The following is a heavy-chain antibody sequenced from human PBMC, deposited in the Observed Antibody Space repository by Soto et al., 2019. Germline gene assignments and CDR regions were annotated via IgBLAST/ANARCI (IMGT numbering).Heavy chain of an antibody. Sequence: PWGSLRLSCAASGSSFSSYPMHWVRQAPGKGLEWVAGISYEGSSKYYADSVKGRFTISRDNSKNTLYLQMNSMSTADTAVCYCARARTHCRSTVCYDDYDGIDVWGQGTMVTVSS. V-gene: IGHV3-30-3*01. D-gene: IGHD2-2*01. CDR2: ISYEGSSK. CDR3: ARARTHCRSTVCYDDYDGIDV. CDR1: GSSFSSYP. J-gene: IGHJ6*02.